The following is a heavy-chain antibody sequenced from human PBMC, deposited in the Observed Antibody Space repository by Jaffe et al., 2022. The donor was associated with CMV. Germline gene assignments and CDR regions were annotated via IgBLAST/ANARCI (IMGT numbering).Heavy chain of an antibody. CDR1: GYTFTSYY. V-gene: IGHV1-46*01. CDR3: ARDRLWFGELPPYYYGMDV. Sequence: QVQLVQSGAEVKKPGASVKVSCKASGYTFTSYYMHWVRQAPGQGLEWMGIINPSGGSTSYAQKFQGRVTMTRDTSTSTVYMELSSLRSEDTAVYYCARDRLWFGELPPYYYGMDVWGQGTTVTVSS. J-gene: IGHJ6*02. D-gene: IGHD3-10*01. CDR2: INPSGGST.